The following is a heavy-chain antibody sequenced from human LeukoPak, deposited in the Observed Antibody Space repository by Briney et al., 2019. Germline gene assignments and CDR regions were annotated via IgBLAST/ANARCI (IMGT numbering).Heavy chain of an antibody. CDR3: ARYNWNYLDY. J-gene: IGHJ4*02. D-gene: IGHD1-20*01. V-gene: IGHV3-30-3*01. CDR1: GFTFSSYP. Sequence: PGGSLRLSCAASGFTFSSYPMHWVRQAPGKGLEWLAFISYDGSNKYYADSVKGRFTISRDNSKNTLYLQMNSLRVEDTAVYYCARYNWNYLDYWGQGTLVTVSS. CDR2: ISYDGSNK.